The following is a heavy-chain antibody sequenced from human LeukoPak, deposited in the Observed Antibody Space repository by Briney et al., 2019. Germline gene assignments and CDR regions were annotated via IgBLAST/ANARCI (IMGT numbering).Heavy chain of an antibody. D-gene: IGHD4-17*01. J-gene: IGHJ4*02. Sequence: SETLSLTCAVSGGSITSSHWWSWARQPPGKGLEWIGEIYHGGTTNYNPSLESRVIMSVDKSKNQFSLNLSSVTAADTAVYYCATYAYGGDHGSYYFDYWGQGTLVTVSS. V-gene: IGHV4-4*02. CDR3: ATYAYGGDHGSYYFDY. CDR2: IYHGGTT. CDR1: GGSITSSHW.